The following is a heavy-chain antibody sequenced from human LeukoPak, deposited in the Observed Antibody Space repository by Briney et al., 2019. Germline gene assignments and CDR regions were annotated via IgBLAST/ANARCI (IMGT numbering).Heavy chain of an antibody. CDR2: IHHSEST. J-gene: IGHJ5*02. V-gene: IGHV4-34*01. CDR1: GGSFSGYY. D-gene: IGHD6-13*01. CDR3: AREETTPGIAAAGTSVNWFDP. Sequence: PTETLSLTCAVYGGSFSGYYWSWIRQPPGKGLEWIGEIHHSESTNYNPSLKSRVTISVDTSKNQFSLKLSSVTAADTAVYYCAREETTPGIAAAGTSVNWFDPWGQGTLVTVSS.